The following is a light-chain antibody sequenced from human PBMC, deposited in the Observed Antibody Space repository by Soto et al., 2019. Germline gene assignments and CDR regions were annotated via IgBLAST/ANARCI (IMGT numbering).Light chain of an antibody. Sequence: QSALTQPASVSGSPGLSITISCAGTSSDVATYNLVSWYQQHPGKAPKLLIYDVSKRPSGVSNRFSGSKSGNTASLTISALQAEDEAVYYCCSYAGGWVFGAGTKLTVL. J-gene: IGLJ3*02. CDR1: SSDVATYNL. CDR2: DVS. V-gene: IGLV2-23*02. CDR3: CSYAGGWV.